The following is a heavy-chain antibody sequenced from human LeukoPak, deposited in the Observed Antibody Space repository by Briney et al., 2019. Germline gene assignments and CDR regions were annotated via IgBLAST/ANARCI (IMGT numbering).Heavy chain of an antibody. V-gene: IGHV3-30*02. J-gene: IGHJ3*02. D-gene: IGHD3-3*01. CDR2: IWYGGSNK. CDR3: AKDLMKGFLSRTVLRFLEWLLSLPSNDAFDI. CDR1: GFTFSSYS. Sequence: PGGSLRLSCAASGFTFSSYSMNWVRQASGKGLEWVAVIWYGGSNKYYADSVKGRFTISRDNSKNTLYLQMNSLRAEDTAVYYCAKDLMKGFLSRTVLRFLEWLLSLPSNDAFDIWGQGTMVTVSS.